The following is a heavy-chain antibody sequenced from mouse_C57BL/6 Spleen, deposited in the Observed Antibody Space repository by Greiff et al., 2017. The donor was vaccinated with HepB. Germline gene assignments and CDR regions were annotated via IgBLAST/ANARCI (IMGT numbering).Heavy chain of an antibody. Sequence: VQLQQPGTELVKPGASVKLSCKASGYTFTSYWMHWVKQRPGQGLEWIGNINPSNGGTNYNEKFKSKATLTVDKSSSTAYMQLSSLTSEDSAVYYCARTGIYYYECYAMDYWGQGTSVTVSS. V-gene: IGHV1-53*01. D-gene: IGHD1-1*01. CDR1: GYTFTSYW. CDR2: INPSNGGT. CDR3: ARTGIYYYECYAMDY. J-gene: IGHJ4*01.